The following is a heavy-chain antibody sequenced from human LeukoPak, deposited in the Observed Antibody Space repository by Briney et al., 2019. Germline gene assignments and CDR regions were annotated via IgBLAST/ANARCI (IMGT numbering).Heavy chain of an antibody. CDR3: AREVGLPPNYYYYGMDV. V-gene: IGHV3-30-3*01. D-gene: IGHD4-11*01. CDR2: ISYDGSNK. CDR1: GFTFSSYA. Sequence: GGSLRLSCAASGFTFSSYAMHWVRQAPGKGLEWVAVISYDGSNKYYADSVKGRFTTSRDNSKNTLYLQMNSLRAEDTAVYYCAREVGLPPNYYYYGMDVWGQGTTVTVSS. J-gene: IGHJ6*02.